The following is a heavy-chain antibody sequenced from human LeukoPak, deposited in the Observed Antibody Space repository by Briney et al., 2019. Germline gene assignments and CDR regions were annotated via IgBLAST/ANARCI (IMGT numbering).Heavy chain of an antibody. CDR1: GGTFSSYA. V-gene: IGHV1-8*02. Sequence: ASVKVSCKASGGTFSSYAISWVRQATGQGLEWMGYMNPNSGNTGYAQKFQGRVTMTRNTSISTAYMELSSLRSEDTAVYYCTRELRSDSHWGQGTLVTVSS. CDR2: MNPNSGNT. J-gene: IGHJ4*02. CDR3: TRELRSDSH.